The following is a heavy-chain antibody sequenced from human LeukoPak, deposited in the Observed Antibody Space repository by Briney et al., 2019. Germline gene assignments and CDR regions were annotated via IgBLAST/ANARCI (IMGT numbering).Heavy chain of an antibody. D-gene: IGHD5-18*01. CDR3: ARNLVDTAMVDAFDI. CDR1: GGSISSGGYY. J-gene: IGHJ3*02. Sequence: SQTLSLTCTVSGGSISSGGYYWICQHPGKGLEWIGYIYYSGSTYYNPSLKSRVTISVDTSKNQFSLKLSSVTAADTAVYYCARNLVDTAMVDAFDIWGQGTMVTVSS. V-gene: IGHV4-31*03. CDR2: IYYSGST.